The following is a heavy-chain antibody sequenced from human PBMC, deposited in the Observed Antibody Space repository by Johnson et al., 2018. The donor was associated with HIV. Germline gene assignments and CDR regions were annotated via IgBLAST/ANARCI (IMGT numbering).Heavy chain of an antibody. CDR1: GFTLSTYG. J-gene: IGHJ3*02. V-gene: IGHV3-30*03. CDR3: AREERTGVGDAFDI. CDR2: ISYDGNNK. Sequence: QVQLVESGGGLIQPGGSLRLSCAASGFTLSTYGMHWVRQAPGKGLEWVAVISYDGNNKYYADSVKGRFTISRDNSKNTLYLQLNGLRAEDTAVYYCAREERTGVGDAFDIWGQGTLVTVSS. D-gene: IGHD1-26*01.